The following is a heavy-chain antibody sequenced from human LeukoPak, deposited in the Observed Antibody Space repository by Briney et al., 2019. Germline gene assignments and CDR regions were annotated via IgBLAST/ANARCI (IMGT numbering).Heavy chain of an antibody. CDR2: INHSGST. D-gene: IGHD1-26*01. CDR1: GGSFSGYY. J-gene: IGHJ6*03. Sequence: SETLSLTCAVYGGSFSGYYWSWIRQPPGKGLEWIGEINHSGSTNYNPSLKSRVTISVDTSKNQFSLKLSSVTAADTAVYYCAKDLYSGSYYYYYYMDVWGKGTTVTISS. V-gene: IGHV4-34*01. CDR3: AKDLYSGSYYYYYYMDV.